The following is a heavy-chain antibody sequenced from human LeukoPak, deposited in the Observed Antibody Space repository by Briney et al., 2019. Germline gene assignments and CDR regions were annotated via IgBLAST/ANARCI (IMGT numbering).Heavy chain of an antibody. CDR1: GGSISSGDYY. D-gene: IGHD3-16*01. J-gene: IGHJ3*01. CDR2: IYYSGST. V-gene: IGHV4-30-4*01. CDR3: ARRWVYDKRAFDA. Sequence: NPSETLSLTCTVSGGSISSGDYYWSWIRQPPGKGLEWIGYIYYSGSTYYDPSLKSRVTISVDTSKNQFSLNLSSVTAADTAVYYCARRWVYDKRAFDAWGQGTMVTVSS.